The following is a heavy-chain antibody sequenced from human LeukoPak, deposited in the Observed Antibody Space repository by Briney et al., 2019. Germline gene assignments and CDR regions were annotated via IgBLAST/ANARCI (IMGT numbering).Heavy chain of an antibody. CDR3: ATEAGVD. CDR2: IYSGGGT. Sequence: PGGSLRLSCVASGFTVSEKCMTWVRQAPGKGLEWVSSIYSGGGTYYADSVKGRFNISRDNSKNTLNLQMNSLRTEDTAVYYCATEAGVDWGQGTLVTVCS. D-gene: IGHD6-19*01. V-gene: IGHV3-66*01. J-gene: IGHJ4*02. CDR1: GFTVSEKC.